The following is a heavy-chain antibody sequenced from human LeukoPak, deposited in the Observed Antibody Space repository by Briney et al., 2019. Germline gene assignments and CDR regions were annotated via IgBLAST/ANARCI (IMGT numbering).Heavy chain of an antibody. CDR1: RFTFSIYA. V-gene: IGHV3-23*01. CDR2: ISASGATT. Sequence: AGGSLRLSCAASRFTFSIYAMSWVRQAPGKGLEWVSAISASGATTYYADSVKGRFTISRDNSKNTLYLQMNSLRTEDTAVYCCAKDLSYDFWSAFDYWGQGTLVTVSS. J-gene: IGHJ4*02. D-gene: IGHD3-3*01. CDR3: AKDLSYDFWSAFDY.